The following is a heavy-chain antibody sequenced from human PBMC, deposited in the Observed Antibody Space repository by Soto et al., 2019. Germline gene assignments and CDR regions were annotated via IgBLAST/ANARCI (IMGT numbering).Heavy chain of an antibody. D-gene: IGHD3-10*01. V-gene: IGHV3-48*02. CDR1: GFSFSYYN. CDR2: ISSTGSTV. J-gene: IGHJ4*02. CDR3: ARARKDYESGYVAFYFDS. Sequence: PGGSRRRSWAASGFSFSYYNMNWARQAPGKGLQWISYISSTGSTVYYEDSVKGRFTISRDNARNSLFLQMTSLRQEDTAVYYCARARKDYESGYVAFYFDSWGRGKLVTVSS.